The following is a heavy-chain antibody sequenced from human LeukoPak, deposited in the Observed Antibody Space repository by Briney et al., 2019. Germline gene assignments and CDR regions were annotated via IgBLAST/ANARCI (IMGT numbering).Heavy chain of an antibody. CDR1: GFTFDDYG. D-gene: IGHD3-10*01. Sequence: PGGSLRLSCAASGFTFDDYGMSWVRQAPGKGLEWVSGISWNGGRTGYADSVKGRFTISRDNAKKSLYVQMNSLRAEDTALYYCAREYYGSGSYYNVGYWGQGTLVTVSS. V-gene: IGHV3-20*04. CDR3: AREYYGSGSYYNVGY. CDR2: ISWNGGRT. J-gene: IGHJ4*02.